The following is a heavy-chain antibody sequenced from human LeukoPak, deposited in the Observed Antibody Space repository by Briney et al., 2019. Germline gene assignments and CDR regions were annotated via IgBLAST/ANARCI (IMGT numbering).Heavy chain of an antibody. CDR3: TTFPSGFDI. Sequence: KSGGSLRLSCAASGFTFSNAWMSWVRQAPGKGLEWVGRIKSKNDGGTTDYAAPVKGRVTISRDDSKNTLYLQMNSLKTEDTAVYYCTTFPSGFDIWGQGTMVTVSS. J-gene: IGHJ3*02. CDR1: GFTFSNAW. CDR2: IKSKNDGGTT. V-gene: IGHV3-15*05. D-gene: IGHD3-3*01.